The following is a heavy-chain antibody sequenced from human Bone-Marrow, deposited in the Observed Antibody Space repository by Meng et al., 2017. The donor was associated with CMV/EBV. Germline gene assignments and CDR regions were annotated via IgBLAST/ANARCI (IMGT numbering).Heavy chain of an antibody. Sequence: GGSLRLSCAASGFTFSDYYMSWIRQAPGKGLEWVSSISSSSSYIYYADSVKGRFTISRDNAKNSLYLQMNSLRAEDTAVYYCASPYQLQPERGGYGTGLDAFDIWGQGTMVTVSS. CDR3: ASPYQLQPERGGYGTGLDAFDI. J-gene: IGHJ3*02. V-gene: IGHV3-11*06. D-gene: IGHD2-2*01. CDR1: GFTFSDYY. CDR2: ISSSSSYI.